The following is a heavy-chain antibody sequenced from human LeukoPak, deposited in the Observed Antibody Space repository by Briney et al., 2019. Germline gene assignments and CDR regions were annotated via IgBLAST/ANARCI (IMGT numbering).Heavy chain of an antibody. CDR3: ARGGGYCSGGSCYVGY. D-gene: IGHD2-15*01. Sequence: PGGSLRLSCAASGFTFNNYDMHWVRQGPGMGLEWVAFIRYDGSNECYADSVKGRFTISRDNSKNTLYLQMNSLRAEDTAVYYCARGGGYCSGGSCYVGYWGQGTLVTVSS. CDR2: IRYDGSNE. V-gene: IGHV3-30*02. J-gene: IGHJ4*02. CDR1: GFTFNNYD.